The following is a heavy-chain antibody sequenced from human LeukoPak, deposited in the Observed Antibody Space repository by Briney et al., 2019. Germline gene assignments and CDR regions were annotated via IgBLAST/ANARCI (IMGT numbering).Heavy chain of an antibody. V-gene: IGHV3-30*18. Sequence: SGGSLRLSCAASGFTFSSSGMHWVRQAPGKGLEWVAVISYDGSNKYYADSVKGRFAISRDNPKSTLSLQMNSLRAEDTAVYYCAKDGYVDTAMVLYYYYYGMDVWGQGTTVTVSS. CDR1: GFTFSSSG. J-gene: IGHJ6*02. D-gene: IGHD5-18*01. CDR2: ISYDGSNK. CDR3: AKDGYVDTAMVLYYYYYGMDV.